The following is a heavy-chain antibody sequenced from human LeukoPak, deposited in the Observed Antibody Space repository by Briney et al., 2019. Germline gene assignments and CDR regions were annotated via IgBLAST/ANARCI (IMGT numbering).Heavy chain of an antibody. CDR2: ISGSGGST. CDR1: GFTFSSYA. CDR3: AKVGYDFWSGPTYYFDY. V-gene: IGHV3-23*01. D-gene: IGHD3-3*01. J-gene: IGHJ4*02. Sequence: QPGGSLRLSCAASGFTFSSYAMSWVRQAPGKGLEWVSAISGSGGSTYYADSVKGRFTISRDNSKNTLYLQMNSLRAEDTAVYYCAKVGYDFWSGPTYYFDYWGQGTLVTVSS.